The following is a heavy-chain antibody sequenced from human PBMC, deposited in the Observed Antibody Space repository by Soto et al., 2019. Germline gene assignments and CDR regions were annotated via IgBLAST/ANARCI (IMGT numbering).Heavy chain of an antibody. CDR2: IYPDDSET. CDR3: ARHKGDYGMDV. Sequence: PGESLKISCQGSGYSFSNNWIGWVRQMPGKGLEWMGIIYPDDSETRYSPSFQGQVTISADKSNNTAYLQWSSLKASDTAMYYCARHKGDYGMDVWGQGTTVTV. CDR1: GYSFSNNW. J-gene: IGHJ6*02. D-gene: IGHD3-10*01. V-gene: IGHV5-51*01.